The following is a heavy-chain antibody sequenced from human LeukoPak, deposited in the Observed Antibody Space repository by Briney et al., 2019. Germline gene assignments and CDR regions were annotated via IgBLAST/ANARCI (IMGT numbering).Heavy chain of an antibody. D-gene: IGHD1-26*01. CDR1: GFSFSNYN. CDR3: ARDRIGSYYFDY. Sequence: GGSLRLSCAASGFSFSNYNMNWVRQAPGKGLEWVSYINSGGSIIYYTDSVKGRFTISRDDAKNSLYLQMNSLRAEDTAVYYCARDRIGSYYFDYWGQGTLVTVSS. CDR2: INSGGSII. V-gene: IGHV3-48*04. J-gene: IGHJ4*02.